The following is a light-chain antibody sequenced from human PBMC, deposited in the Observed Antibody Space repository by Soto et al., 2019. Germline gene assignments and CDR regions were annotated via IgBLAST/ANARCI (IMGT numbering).Light chain of an antibody. J-gene: IGLJ1*01. Sequence: LTQPACVYGSPGQAATVSCSGTISDIGAHNFVSWYQQHPGKAPKLIIYEVINRPSGASDRFSGSKSGNTASLTISGLQSEDEADYYCKSYTTSNPSVFGSGTKVTVL. CDR3: KSYTTSNPSV. CDR2: EVI. CDR1: ISDIGAHNF. V-gene: IGLV2-14*03.